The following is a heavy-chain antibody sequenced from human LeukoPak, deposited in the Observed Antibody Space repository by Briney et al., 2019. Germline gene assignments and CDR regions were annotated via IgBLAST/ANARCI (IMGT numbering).Heavy chain of an antibody. CDR2: ISWNSDSI. CDR1: GFIFDDYA. J-gene: IGHJ5*02. V-gene: IGHV3-9*03. D-gene: IGHD3-16*02. Sequence: QPGRSLRLSCAASGFIFDDYAMHWVRQAPGKGLEWVSGISWNSDSIDYANSVKGRFTISRDNAKNSLYLQMNSLRTEDMALYYCAKGLSDNWFDPWGQGTLVTVSS. CDR3: AKGLSDNWFDP.